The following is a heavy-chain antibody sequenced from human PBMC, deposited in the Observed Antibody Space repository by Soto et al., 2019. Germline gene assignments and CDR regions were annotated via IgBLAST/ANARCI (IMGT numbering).Heavy chain of an antibody. D-gene: IGHD2-8*01. Sequence: ETLSLTCAVYGGSFSGYYWSWIRQPPGKGLEWIGEINHSGSTNYNPSLKSPVTISVDTSKNQFSLKLSSVTAADTAVYYCASRAYCTNGVCYIPNYYFDYWGQGTLVTVSS. CDR3: ASRAYCTNGVCYIPNYYFDY. CDR2: INHSGST. CDR1: GGSFSGYY. V-gene: IGHV4-34*01. J-gene: IGHJ4*02.